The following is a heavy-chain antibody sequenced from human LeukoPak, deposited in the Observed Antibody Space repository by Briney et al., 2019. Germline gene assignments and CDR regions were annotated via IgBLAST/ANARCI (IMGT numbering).Heavy chain of an antibody. Sequence: GGSLRLSCTASGFSFSGHWMHWARQLPGKGLVWVSRISPTGSTTSYADSVKGRSTVSRDNAKNTLYLQVNNLRAEDTAVYYCARGHWGLDNWGQGTLVTVSS. V-gene: IGHV3-74*01. CDR1: GFSFSGHW. J-gene: IGHJ4*02. CDR2: ISPTGSTT. CDR3: ARGHWGLDN. D-gene: IGHD7-27*01.